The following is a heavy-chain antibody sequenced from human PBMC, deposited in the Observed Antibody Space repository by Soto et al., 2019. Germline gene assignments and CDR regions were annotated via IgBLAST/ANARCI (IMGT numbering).Heavy chain of an antibody. CDR1: GSTFSGSA. CDR3: TRPHYSSWFDP. J-gene: IGHJ5*02. V-gene: IGHV3-73*01. CDR2: IRSKANSYAT. D-gene: IGHD4-4*01. Sequence: PGGSLRLSCAASGSTFSGSAMHWVRQASGKGLEWVGRIRSKANSYATAYAASVKGRFTISRDDSKNTAYLQMNSLKTEDTAVYYCTRPHYSSWFDPWGQGTLVTVSS.